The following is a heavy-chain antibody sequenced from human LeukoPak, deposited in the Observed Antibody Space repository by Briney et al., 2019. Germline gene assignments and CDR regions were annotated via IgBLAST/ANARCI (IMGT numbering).Heavy chain of an antibody. CDR1: GYTFTSYD. Sequence: ASVKVSCKASGYTFTSYDINWVRQATGQGLEWMGWMNPNSGNTGYAQKFQGRVTMTRNTSISTAYMELSSLRSEDTAVYYCARGRGYCSGGSCSRYYYYYGMDVWGQGTTVTVSS. V-gene: IGHV1-8*01. D-gene: IGHD2-15*01. CDR2: MNPNSGNT. J-gene: IGHJ6*02. CDR3: ARGRGYCSGGSCSRYYYYYGMDV.